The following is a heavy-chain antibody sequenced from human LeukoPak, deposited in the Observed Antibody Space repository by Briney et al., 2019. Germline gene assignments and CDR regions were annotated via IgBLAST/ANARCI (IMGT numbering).Heavy chain of an antibody. D-gene: IGHD3-3*01. J-gene: IGHJ6*02. CDR1: GFTFSSYG. CDR3: ARDRVYYDFWSGSRTDYGMDV. Sequence: GGSLRLSCAASGFTFSSYGMHWVRQAPGKGLEWVAVIWYDGSNKYYADSVKGRFTISRDNSKNTLYLQMNSLRAEDTAVYYCARDRVYYDFWSGSRTDYGMDVWGQGTTVTVPS. CDR2: IWYDGSNK. V-gene: IGHV3-33*08.